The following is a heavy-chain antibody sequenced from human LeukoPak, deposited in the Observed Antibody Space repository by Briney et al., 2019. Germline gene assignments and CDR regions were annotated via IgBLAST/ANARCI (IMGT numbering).Heavy chain of an antibody. D-gene: IGHD6-13*01. CDR1: GYTFTSYG. CDR2: ISAYNGNT. J-gene: IGHJ5*01. Sequence: AASVKVPCKASGYTFTSYGISWVRQAPGQGLEWMGWISAYNGNTNYAQKLQGRVTMTTDTSTSTAYMELRSLRSDDTAVYYCARDVLRVGGIAAAGRFGCWGQGTLVTVSS. V-gene: IGHV1-18*01. CDR3: ARDVLRVGGIAAAGRFGC.